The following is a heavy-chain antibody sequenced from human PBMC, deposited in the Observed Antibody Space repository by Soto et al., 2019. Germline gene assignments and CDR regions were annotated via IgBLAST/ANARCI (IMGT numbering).Heavy chain of an antibody. Sequence: QSTLKESGPTLVKPTQPLTLTCTFSGFSLSTSGVGVGWIRQPPGKALEWLALIYWDDDKRYSPSLKSRLTITKDTSKNQVVLTMTNMDPVDTATYYCKIVVVPAAIIPPFYYYYYMDVWGKGTTVTVSS. J-gene: IGHJ6*03. CDR2: IYWDDDK. V-gene: IGHV2-5*02. CDR3: KIVVVPAAIIPPFYYYYYMDV. CDR1: GFSLSTSGVG. D-gene: IGHD2-2*01.